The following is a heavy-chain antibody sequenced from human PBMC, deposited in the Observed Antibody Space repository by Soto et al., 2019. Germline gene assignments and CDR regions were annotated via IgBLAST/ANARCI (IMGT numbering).Heavy chain of an antibody. CDR2: IYYSVST. J-gene: IGHJ5*02. D-gene: IGHD6-19*01. V-gene: IGHV4-59*01. CDR3: ARGGYSSGWPYNWFDP. Sequence: QVQLQESGPGLVKPSETLSLTCTVPGCSISSYYWSWIRQPPGKGLEWIGYIYYSVSTNYNPSLKSRVTISVDTPKNQSALKLSAVTAADTGVYYCARGGYSSGWPYNWFDPWGQGTLVTVSS. CDR1: GCSISSYY.